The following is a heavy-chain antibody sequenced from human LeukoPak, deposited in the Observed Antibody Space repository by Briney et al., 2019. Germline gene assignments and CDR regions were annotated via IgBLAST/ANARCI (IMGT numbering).Heavy chain of an antibody. J-gene: IGHJ4*02. CDR3: AREANDFWSGYYSHFDY. D-gene: IGHD3-3*01. CDR2: INPSGGST. CDR1: GYTFTSCY. V-gene: IGHV1-46*01. Sequence: ASVKVSCKASGYTFTSCYMHWVRQAPGQGLEWMGIINPSGGSTSYAQKFQGRVTMTRDMSTSTVYMELSSLRSEDTAVYYCAREANDFWSGYYSHFDYWGQGTLVTVSS.